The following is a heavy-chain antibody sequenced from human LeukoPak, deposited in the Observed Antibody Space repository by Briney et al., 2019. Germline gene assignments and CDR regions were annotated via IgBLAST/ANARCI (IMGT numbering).Heavy chain of an antibody. D-gene: IGHD1-26*01. V-gene: IGHV3-30*02. Sequence: GGSLRLSCAASRFTFSSYEMNWVRQAPGKGLDWVAFIRYDGNNKLYADSVKGRFTISRDNSKNTLYLHINSLRAEDTAVYYCARAEWELRDWGQGTLVTVSS. J-gene: IGHJ4*02. CDR1: RFTFSSYE. CDR3: ARAEWELRD. CDR2: IRYDGNNK.